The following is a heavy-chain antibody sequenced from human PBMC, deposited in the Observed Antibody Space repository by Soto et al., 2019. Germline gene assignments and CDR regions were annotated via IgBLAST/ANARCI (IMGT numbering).Heavy chain of an antibody. CDR3: AKDPLRNWGSSLWFDY. CDR2: ISGSGGST. CDR1: GFTFSSYA. D-gene: IGHD7-27*01. J-gene: IGHJ4*02. Sequence: GGSLRLSCAASGFTFSSYAMSWVRQAPGKGLEWVSAISGSGGSTYYADSVKGRFTISRDNSKNTLYLKMNSLRAEDTAVYYCAKDPLRNWGSSLWFDYWGQGTLVTVSS. V-gene: IGHV3-23*01.